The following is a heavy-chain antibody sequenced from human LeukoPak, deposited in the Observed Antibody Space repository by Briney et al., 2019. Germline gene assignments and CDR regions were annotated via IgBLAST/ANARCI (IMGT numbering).Heavy chain of an antibody. CDR2: IYYSGST. V-gene: IGHV4-30-4*01. CDR1: GGSISSGDYY. Sequence: SETLSLTCTVSGGSISSGDYYWSWIRQPPGKGLEWIGYIYYSGSTYYNPSLKSRVTISVDTSKNQFSLKLGSVTAADTAVYYCARRGYSGYGPPGYWGQGTLVTVSS. J-gene: IGHJ4*02. D-gene: IGHD5-12*01. CDR3: ARRGYSGYGPPGY.